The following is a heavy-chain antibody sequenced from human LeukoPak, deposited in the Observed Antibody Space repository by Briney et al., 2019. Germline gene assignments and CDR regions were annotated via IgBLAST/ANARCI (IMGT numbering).Heavy chain of an antibody. D-gene: IGHD3-3*01. V-gene: IGHV4-59*01. CDR3: ARGAPFGYDFWSGPYYYYGMDV. J-gene: IGHJ6*02. CDR1: GGSISSYY. CDR2: IYYSGST. Sequence: SETLSLTCTVSGGSISSYYWSWIRQPPGKGLGWIGYIYYSGSTNYNPSLKSRVTISVDTSKNQFSLKPSSVTAADTAVYYCARGAPFGYDFWSGPYYYYGMDVWGQGTTVTVSS.